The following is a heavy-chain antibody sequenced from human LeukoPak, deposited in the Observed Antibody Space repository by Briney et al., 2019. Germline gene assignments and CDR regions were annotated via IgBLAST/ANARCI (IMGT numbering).Heavy chain of an antibody. CDR2: IYTSGST. J-gene: IGHJ4*02. Sequence: PSETLSLTCTVPGGSISSGTYYWGWIRQPAGKGLEWIGCIYTSGSTSYHPSLKSRVTISVDSSKKQLSLKLSSVTAADTAVYYCARSMPTGGSGDYFSVLNSGEGTLVTVSS. V-gene: IGHV4-61*02. D-gene: IGHD4-17*01. CDR1: GGSISSGTYY. CDR3: ARSMPTGGSGDYFSVLN.